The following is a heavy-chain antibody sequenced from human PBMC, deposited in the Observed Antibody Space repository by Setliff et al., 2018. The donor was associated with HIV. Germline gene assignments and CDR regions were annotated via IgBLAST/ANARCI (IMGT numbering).Heavy chain of an antibody. J-gene: IGHJ4*02. CDR1: GFTYSSYW. D-gene: IGHD5-18*01. CDR2: IKQDGSEK. Sequence: PGGSLRLSCAASGFTYSSYWMGWVRQAPGKGLEWVANIKQDGSEKYYVDSVKGRFTTSRDNAKNSLYLQMNSLRAEDTAVYYCARVANSRGYSYDFDSWGQRTLVTVSS. V-gene: IGHV3-7*03. CDR3: ARVANSRGYSYDFDS.